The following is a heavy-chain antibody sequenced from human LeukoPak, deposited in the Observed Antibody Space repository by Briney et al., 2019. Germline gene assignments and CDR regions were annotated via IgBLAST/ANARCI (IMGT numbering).Heavy chain of an antibody. Sequence: GGSLRLSCAASGFSLRSSEMNWVRQAPGKGPEWVAHINSADNVEYYTDSVRGRFTMSRDNDKDLLYLQMNSLRDEDTAVYYCARDTVNGPFVISLDLWGQGVLVTVSS. CDR1: GFSLRSSE. CDR3: ARDTVNGPFVISLDL. V-gene: IGHV3-48*03. CDR2: INSADNVE. J-gene: IGHJ5*02. D-gene: IGHD2-8*01.